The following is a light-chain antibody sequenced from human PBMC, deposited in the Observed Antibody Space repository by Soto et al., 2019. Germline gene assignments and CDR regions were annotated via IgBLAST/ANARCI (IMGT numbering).Light chain of an antibody. CDR3: RSSTANNTRL. Sequence: QSALTQPASVSGSPGQAITISCTGTSSDIGGYNYVSWDQHRPGKAPQLIIYEVSYRPSGVSNRFSGSKSGNTASLPISGRQAEDEADYYSRSSTANNTRLFGTGTKLTVL. J-gene: IGLJ1*01. CDR1: SSDIGGYNY. V-gene: IGLV2-14*01. CDR2: EVS.